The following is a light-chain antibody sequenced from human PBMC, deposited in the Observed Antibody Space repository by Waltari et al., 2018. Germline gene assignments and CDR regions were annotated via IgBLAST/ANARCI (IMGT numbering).Light chain of an antibody. Sequence: QSVLTQPPSASGTPGQRVTISCSGSSSNIGSNPVNWYQQLPGTAPKLLIYSNNQRPSGVHDRFSGSKSGTSASLAISGLQSEDEADYYCAAWDDSLNGRVFGGGTKLTVL. J-gene: IGLJ3*02. CDR2: SNN. CDR3: AAWDDSLNGRV. CDR1: SSNIGSNP. V-gene: IGLV1-44*01.